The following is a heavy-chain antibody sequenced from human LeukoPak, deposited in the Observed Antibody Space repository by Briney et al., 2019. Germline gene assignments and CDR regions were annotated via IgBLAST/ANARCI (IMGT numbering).Heavy chain of an antibody. CDR3: ARTLVDTGSTYYYYGMDV. CDR2: ISSSSSYI. Sequence: GGSLRLSCAASGFTFSSYAMHWVRQAPGKGLEWVSSISSSSSYIYYADSVKGRFTISRDNAKNSLYLQMNSLRAEDTAVYYCARTLVDTGSTYYYYGMDVWGQGTTVTVSS. D-gene: IGHD5-18*01. V-gene: IGHV3-21*01. J-gene: IGHJ6*02. CDR1: GFTFSSYA.